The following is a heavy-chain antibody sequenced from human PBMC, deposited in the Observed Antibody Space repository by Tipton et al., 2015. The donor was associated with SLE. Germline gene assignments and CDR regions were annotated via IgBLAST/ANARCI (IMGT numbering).Heavy chain of an antibody. CDR1: GASINSGNYY. V-gene: IGHV4-61*02. CDR2: IFTDGST. J-gene: IGHJ3*02. CDR3: ARDIRRGHSGYDYHAFDI. D-gene: IGHD5-12*01. Sequence: TLSLTCTVSGASINSGNYYWTWIRQPAGKGLEWLGRIFTDGSTNYDRSLRSRATISLDTSKNQFSLKLSSVTAADTAVYYCARDIRRGHSGYDYHAFDIWGQGTMVTVSS.